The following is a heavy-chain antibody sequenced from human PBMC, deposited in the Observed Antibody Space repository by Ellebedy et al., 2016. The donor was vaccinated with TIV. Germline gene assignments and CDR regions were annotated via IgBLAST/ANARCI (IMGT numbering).Heavy chain of an antibody. Sequence: GESLKISCAASEFTLNTYGMHWVRQAPGKGLEWVSSITGSSSYMFYADSVKGRFTISRDNAKNSLYLQLNSLRAEDTAVYYCSRGIAAVMYWGQGTLVTVSS. CDR2: ITGSSSYM. V-gene: IGHV3-21*01. J-gene: IGHJ4*02. CDR1: EFTLNTYG. D-gene: IGHD6-13*01. CDR3: SRGIAAVMY.